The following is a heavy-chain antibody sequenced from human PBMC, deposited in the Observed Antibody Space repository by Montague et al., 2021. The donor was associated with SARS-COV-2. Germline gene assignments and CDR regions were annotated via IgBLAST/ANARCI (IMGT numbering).Heavy chain of an antibody. V-gene: IGHV4-39*01. D-gene: IGHD5-12*01. CDR1: GGSISSSSYY. Sequence: SETLSLTCTVSGGSISSSSYYWGWIRQPPGKGLEWIGSIYYSGSTYYNPSLKSRVTISVDTSKNQFSLKLSSVTAADTAVYYCARHDRQWLRLYPSYFDYWGQGTLVTVSS. J-gene: IGHJ4*02. CDR2: IYYSGST. CDR3: ARHDRQWLRLYPSYFDY.